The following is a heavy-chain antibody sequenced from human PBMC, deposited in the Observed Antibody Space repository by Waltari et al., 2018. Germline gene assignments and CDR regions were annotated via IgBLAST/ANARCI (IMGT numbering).Heavy chain of an antibody. V-gene: IGHV4-38-2*01. CDR1: AYSITSGYY. Sequence: QVPLQESGPGPVKPSEHLSLTCAVSAYSITSGYYCGWIRHPPGKGLEWIGSIYYSGATYYNPSFKSRLTISVDTSKNQLSLELSSVTAADTAVYYCARVNYYDSSGYKGAFDYWGQGTLVTVSS. CDR3: ARVNYYDSSGYKGAFDY. CDR2: IYYSGAT. D-gene: IGHD3-22*01. J-gene: IGHJ4*02.